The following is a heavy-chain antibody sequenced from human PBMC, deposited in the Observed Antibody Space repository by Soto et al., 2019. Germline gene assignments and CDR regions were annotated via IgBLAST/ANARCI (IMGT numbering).Heavy chain of an antibody. CDR2: ISATGGGT. CDR1: GFKFSNYA. V-gene: IGHV3-23*01. D-gene: IGHD2-21*01. J-gene: IGHJ4*02. Sequence: GGSLRLSCAASGFKFSNYAMSWVRQAPGKGLEWVSLISATGGGTYYADSVKGRFTISRDNSHNTLYLQVHSLTAEDTAVYYCEKDRRAGAISAFYFEFWGQGA. CDR3: EKDRRAGAISAFYFEF.